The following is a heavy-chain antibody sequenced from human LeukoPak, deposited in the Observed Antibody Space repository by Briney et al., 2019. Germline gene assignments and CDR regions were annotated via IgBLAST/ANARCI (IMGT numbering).Heavy chain of an antibody. J-gene: IGHJ5*02. Sequence: GGSLRLSCAASGFTFSSYAMSWVRQAPAKGLEWVSAISGSGGSTYYADSVKGRFTISRDNSKNTLYLQMNSLRAEDTAVYYCAKGRMVRGVNWFDPWGQGTLVTVSS. CDR2: ISGSGGST. V-gene: IGHV3-23*01. CDR1: GFTFSSYA. CDR3: AKGRMVRGVNWFDP. D-gene: IGHD3-10*01.